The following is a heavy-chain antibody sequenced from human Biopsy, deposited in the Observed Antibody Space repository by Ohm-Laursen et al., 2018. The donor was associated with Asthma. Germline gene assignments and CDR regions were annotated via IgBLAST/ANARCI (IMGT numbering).Heavy chain of an antibody. CDR2: ISYDGSNK. D-gene: IGHD3-3*01. CDR3: AKDTEGRYDFWSGLSYNYYGMDV. CDR1: GFTFSSYG. V-gene: IGHV3-30*18. Sequence: SSLRLSRAASGFTFSSYGMYWVRQAPGKGLEGVAVISYDGSNKYYADSVKGRFTISRDNSKNTLYLQMNSLRAEDTAVYYCAKDTEGRYDFWSGLSYNYYGMDVWGQGTTVTVSS. J-gene: IGHJ6*02.